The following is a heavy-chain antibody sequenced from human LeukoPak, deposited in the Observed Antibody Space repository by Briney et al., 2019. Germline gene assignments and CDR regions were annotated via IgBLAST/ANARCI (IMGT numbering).Heavy chain of an antibody. Sequence: ASVKVSCKAAGYSFTSYYMHWVRQAPGQGLEWMGIINPSGGSTSYAQKFQGRVTMTRDMSTSTLYMELSSLRSDDTAVYYCAREDPQSGFGELTFDPWGQGTLVTVSS. CDR1: GYSFTSYY. J-gene: IGHJ5*02. V-gene: IGHV1-46*01. CDR3: AREDPQSGFGELTFDP. CDR2: INPSGGST. D-gene: IGHD3-10*01.